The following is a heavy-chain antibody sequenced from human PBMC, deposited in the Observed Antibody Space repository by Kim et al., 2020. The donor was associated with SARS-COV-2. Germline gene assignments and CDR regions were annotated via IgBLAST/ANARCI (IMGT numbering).Heavy chain of an antibody. D-gene: IGHD3-10*01. J-gene: IGHJ4*02. V-gene: IGHV1-3*01. CDR2: INADNGNT. CDR3: ARHGSGSAGGY. CDR1: GYTFTTYP. Sequence: ASVKVSCKASGYTFTTYPMHWVRQAPGQRLEWMGWINADNGNTQCSQRFQARVTFTRDTSASTAYMQLSSLRSEDTAVYYCARHGSGSAGGYWGQGTLVT.